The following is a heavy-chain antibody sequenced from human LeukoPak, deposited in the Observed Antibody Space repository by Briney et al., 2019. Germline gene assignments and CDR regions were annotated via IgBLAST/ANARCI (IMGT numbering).Heavy chain of an antibody. D-gene: IGHD3-22*01. J-gene: IGHJ6*03. CDR1: GYTFTSYY. CDR3: ARGYYYDSSGYYPYYYYYYMDV. CDR2: INPSGGST. V-gene: IGHV1-46*01. Sequence: ASVKVSCKASGYTFTSYYMHWVRQAPGQGLEWMGIINPSGGSTSYAQKFQGRVTMTRDTSTSTVYMELSSLRSEDTAVYYCARGYYYDSSGYYPYYYYYYMDVWGKGTTVTVSS.